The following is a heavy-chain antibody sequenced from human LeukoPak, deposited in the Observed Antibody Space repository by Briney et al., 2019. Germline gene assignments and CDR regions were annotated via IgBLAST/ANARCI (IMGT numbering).Heavy chain of an antibody. CDR1: GGSISSYY. V-gene: IGHV4-59*01. D-gene: IGHD3-22*01. J-gene: IGHJ2*01. CDR2: IYYSGST. Sequence: PSETLSLTCTVSGGSISSYYWRWIRQPPGKGLEWIGYIYYSGSTNYNPSLKSRVTISVDTSKNQFSLKLSSVTAADTAVYYCAREKPDYYYDSSVGGYFDLWGRGTLVTVSS. CDR3: AREKPDYYYDSSVGGYFDL.